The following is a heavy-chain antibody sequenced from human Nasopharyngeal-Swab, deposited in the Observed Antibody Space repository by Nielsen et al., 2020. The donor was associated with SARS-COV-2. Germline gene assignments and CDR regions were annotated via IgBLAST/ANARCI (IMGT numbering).Heavy chain of an antibody. CDR3: ARDFGYCRGGACTYFGMDV. V-gene: IGHV3-74*01. CDR1: GFTFSIYW. CDR2: IKNDGSGT. D-gene: IGHD2-15*01. Sequence: GGSLRLSCVATGFTFSIYWIHWVRQVPGKGLAWVSRIKNDGSGTVYAGSVEGRFTISRDNAKNTLYLQMNSLRVEDTAVYFCARDFGYCRGGACTYFGMDVWGQGTTVTVSS. J-gene: IGHJ6*02.